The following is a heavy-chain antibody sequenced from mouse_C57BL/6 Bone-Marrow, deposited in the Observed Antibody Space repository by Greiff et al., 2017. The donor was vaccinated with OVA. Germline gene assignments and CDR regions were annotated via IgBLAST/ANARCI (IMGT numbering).Heavy chain of an antibody. CDR2: IYPGSGNT. CDR1: GYTFTDYY. CDR3: ARSFYDYDYYAMDY. D-gene: IGHD2-4*01. V-gene: IGHV1-76*01. Sequence: VQLQQSGAELVRPGASVKLSCKASGYTFTDYYINWVKQRPGQGLEWIARIYPGSGNTYYNEKFKGKATLTAEKSSSTAYMQLSSLTSEDSAVYFCARSFYDYDYYAMDYWGQGTSVTVSS. J-gene: IGHJ4*01.